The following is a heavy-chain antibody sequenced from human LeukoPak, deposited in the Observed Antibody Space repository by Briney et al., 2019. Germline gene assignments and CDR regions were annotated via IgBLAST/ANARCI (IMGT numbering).Heavy chain of an antibody. CDR2: VTPHSGYT. V-gene: IGHV1-8*01. J-gene: IGHJ4*02. CDR1: GYTFTSYD. CDR3: ARDRDYSNYHFDY. Sequence: GASVKVSCKASGYTFTSYDISWVRQATGQGLEWMGWVTPHSGYTGYAQKFQGRVTMTRDTSTSTVYMELSSLRSEDTAVYYCARDRDYSNYHFDYWGQGTLVTVSS. D-gene: IGHD4-11*01.